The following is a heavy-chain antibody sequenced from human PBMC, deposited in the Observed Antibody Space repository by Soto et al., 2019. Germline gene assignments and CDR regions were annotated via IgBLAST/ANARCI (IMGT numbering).Heavy chain of an antibody. CDR1: GGSISSYY. CDR2: IYYSGST. Sequence: PSETLSLTCTVSGGSISSYYWSWIRQPPGKGLEWIGYIYYSGSTNYNPSLKSRVTISVDTSKNQFSLKLSSVTAADTAVYYCARRAGIRSYGGFDYWGQGTLVTVS. J-gene: IGHJ4*02. CDR3: ARRAGIRSYGGFDY. V-gene: IGHV4-59*01. D-gene: IGHD1-26*01.